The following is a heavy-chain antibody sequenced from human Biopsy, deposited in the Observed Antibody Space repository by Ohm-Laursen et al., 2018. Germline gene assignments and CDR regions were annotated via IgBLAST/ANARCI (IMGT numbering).Heavy chain of an antibody. D-gene: IGHD4-11*01. J-gene: IGHJ6*02. CDR3: ARDSGILNYGNFKYYHYYGMDV. Sequence: SDTLSLTCAVYGGSFSDYYWTWIRQPPGKGLEWIGHIYYSVMTNYNPSLQSRVSISVDTSRNQVSLTLSSVTAADTAVYYCARDSGILNYGNFKYYHYYGMDVWGQGTKVTVSS. CDR1: GGSFSDYY. CDR2: IYYSVMT. V-gene: IGHV4-59*01.